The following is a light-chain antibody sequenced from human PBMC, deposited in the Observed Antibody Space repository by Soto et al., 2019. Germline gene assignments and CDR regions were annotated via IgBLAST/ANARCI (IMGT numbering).Light chain of an antibody. J-gene: IGLJ3*02. Sequence: QSALTQPPSASGSPGQSVTISCTGTSSDVGGYSFVSWYQHHPGKAPKLMIYEVNKRPSGVPDRFSGSKSGNTASLTVSGLQAEDEADYYCSSYAGSNTWVFGGGTQLTVL. CDR1: SSDVGGYSF. CDR3: SSYAGSNTWV. CDR2: EVN. V-gene: IGLV2-8*01.